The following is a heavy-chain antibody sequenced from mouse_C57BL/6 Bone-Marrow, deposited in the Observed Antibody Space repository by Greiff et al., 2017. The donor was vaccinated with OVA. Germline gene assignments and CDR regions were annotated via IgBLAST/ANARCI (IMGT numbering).Heavy chain of an antibody. V-gene: IGHV1-66*01. CDR2: IYPGSGNT. J-gene: IGHJ4*01. Sequence: VQLQQSGPELVKPGASVKISCKASGYSFTSYYIHWVKQRPGQGLEWIGWIYPGSGNTKYNEKFKGKATLTADTSSSTAYMQLSSLTSEDSAVYYCARPRYYGSGGDYAMDYWGQGTSVTVSS. CDR3: ARPRYYGSGGDYAMDY. D-gene: IGHD1-1*01. CDR1: GYSFTSYY.